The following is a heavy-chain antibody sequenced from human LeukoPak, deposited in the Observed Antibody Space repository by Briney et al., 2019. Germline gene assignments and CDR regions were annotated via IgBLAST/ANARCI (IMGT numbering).Heavy chain of an antibody. Sequence: GGSLTLSCAASGFTFSSYGMHWVRQAPGKGLEWVAVISYDGSNKYYADSVKGRFTISRDNSKNTLYLQMNSLRAEDTAVYYCAKSDPYYSSSWYEYFDYWGQGTLVTVSS. V-gene: IGHV3-30*18. J-gene: IGHJ4*02. CDR1: GFTFSSYG. CDR3: AKSDPYYSSSWYEYFDY. D-gene: IGHD6-13*01. CDR2: ISYDGSNK.